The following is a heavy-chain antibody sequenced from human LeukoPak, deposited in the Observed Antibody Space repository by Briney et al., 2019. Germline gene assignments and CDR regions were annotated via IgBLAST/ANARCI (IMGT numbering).Heavy chain of an antibody. Sequence: PSETLSLTCTVSGNSFGDYYWSWIRQPAGKGLEWMGRIYTSGSTTYNPSLKSRVTMSLDTSKSQFSLNLMSVTAADTAVYYCTRDTGTTGEVKFDPWGQGTLVTVSS. CDR2: IYTSGST. J-gene: IGHJ5*02. V-gene: IGHV4-4*07. CDR1: GNSFGDYY. D-gene: IGHD4-17*01. CDR3: TRDTGTTGEVKFDP.